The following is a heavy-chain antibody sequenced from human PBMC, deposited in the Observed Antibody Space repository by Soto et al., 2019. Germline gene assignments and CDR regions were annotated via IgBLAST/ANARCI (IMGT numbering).Heavy chain of an antibody. CDR2: IYYSGST. Sequence: SETLSLTCTVSGGSISSGDYYWSWIRQPPGKGLEWIGYIYYSGSTYYNPSLKSRVIISVDTSKNQFSLKLSSVTAADTAVYYCARVRRVRGVTSWFDPWGQGTQVTV. V-gene: IGHV4-30-4*01. CDR3: ARVRRVRGVTSWFDP. J-gene: IGHJ5*02. CDR1: GGSISSGDYY. D-gene: IGHD3-10*01.